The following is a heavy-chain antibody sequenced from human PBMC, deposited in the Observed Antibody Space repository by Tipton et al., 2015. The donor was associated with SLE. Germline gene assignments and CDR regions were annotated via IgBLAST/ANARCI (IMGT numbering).Heavy chain of an antibody. J-gene: IGHJ6*02. CDR1: GGSISDYF. Sequence: TLSLTCSISGGSISDYFWSWIRQAPGKGPEWIGHMSDSGNTNYNPALKSRVTISVDTSKNQFSLKLSSVTAADTAVYYCAAVAASRYYYGMDVWGQGTTVTVSS. V-gene: IGHV4-59*08. CDR2: MSDSGNT. D-gene: IGHD2-15*01. CDR3: AAVAASRYYYGMDV.